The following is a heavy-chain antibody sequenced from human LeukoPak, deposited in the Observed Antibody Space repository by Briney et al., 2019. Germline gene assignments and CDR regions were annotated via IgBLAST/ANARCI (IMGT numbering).Heavy chain of an antibody. J-gene: IGHJ5*02. Sequence: ASVKVSCKASGYTFSNYAINWVRQAPGQGLEWMGWINTNTGKPTYAQGFTGRFVFSLDTSVSTTYLQITSLKADDTAVYFCAREGRYCPNAVCYSGDNWFGPWGQGTLVTVSS. CDR3: AREGRYCPNAVCYSGDNWFGP. CDR1: GYTFSNYA. CDR2: INTNTGKP. V-gene: IGHV7-4-1*02. D-gene: IGHD2-8*01.